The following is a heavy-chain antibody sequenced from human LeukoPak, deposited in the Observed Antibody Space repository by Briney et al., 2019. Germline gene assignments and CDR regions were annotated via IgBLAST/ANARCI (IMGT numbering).Heavy chain of an antibody. CDR2: ISSSSSTI. CDR3: ARLAQLALGI. Sequence: GGSLRLSCAASGFTFNIYSMNWVRQAPGKGLEWVSYISSSSSTIYYADSVKGRFTISRDNAKNSLYLQMNSLRAEDTAVYYCARLAQLALGIWGQGTMVTVSS. D-gene: IGHD6-6*01. CDR1: GFTFNIYS. J-gene: IGHJ3*02. V-gene: IGHV3-48*01.